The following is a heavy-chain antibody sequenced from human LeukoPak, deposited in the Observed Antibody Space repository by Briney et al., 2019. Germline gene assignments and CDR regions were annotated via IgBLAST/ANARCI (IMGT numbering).Heavy chain of an antibody. Sequence: GRSLRLSCAASGFTFSSYGMHWVRQAPGRGLEWVAGIWYDGSNKHCADSMKGRFTISRDNSKNTLYLQMSSLRAEDTAVYYCARDPRILTGYYKGGWFDPGGQGTLVTVSS. D-gene: IGHD3-9*01. J-gene: IGHJ5*02. CDR2: IWYDGSNK. CDR3: ARDPRILTGYYKGGWFDP. V-gene: IGHV3-33*01. CDR1: GFTFSSYG.